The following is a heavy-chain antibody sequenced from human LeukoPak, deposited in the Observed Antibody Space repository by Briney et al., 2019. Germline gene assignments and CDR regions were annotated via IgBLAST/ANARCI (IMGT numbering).Heavy chain of an antibody. CDR1: GFTFSSYA. V-gene: IGHV3-30-3*01. CDR3: ARELYYDNGGGAFDI. Sequence: GGSLRLSCAASGFTFSSYAMHWVRQAPGKGLEWVAVISYDGSNKYYADSVKGRFTISRDNSKSTLYLQMNSLRAEDTAVYYCARELYYDNGGGAFDIWGQGTMVTVSS. D-gene: IGHD3-9*01. J-gene: IGHJ3*02. CDR2: ISYDGSNK.